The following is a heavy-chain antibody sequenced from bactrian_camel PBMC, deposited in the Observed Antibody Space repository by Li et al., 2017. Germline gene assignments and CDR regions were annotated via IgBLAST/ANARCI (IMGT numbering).Heavy chain of an antibody. CDR1: GSRVSYKC. V-gene: IGHV3S53*01. Sequence: HVQLVESGGGSVQAGGSLRLSCEFSGSRVSYKCMGWFRQAPGREQDFVSSITRSGTTDYADSVKGRFTISQDNAKNTRYLQMNSLKPEDTAMYYCAADRRYCGSGYLLSEQDVGYWGQGTQVTVS. J-gene: IGHJ6*01. D-gene: IGHD2*01. CDR3: AADRRYCGSGYLLSEQDVGY. CDR2: ITRSGTT.